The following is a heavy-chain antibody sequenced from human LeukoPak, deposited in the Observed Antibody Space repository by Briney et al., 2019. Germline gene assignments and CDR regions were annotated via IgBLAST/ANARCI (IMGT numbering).Heavy chain of an antibody. CDR1: GFTFSSYA. CDR2: ISSSSSYI. J-gene: IGHJ4*02. CDR3: AKVDGSGNPLDY. V-gene: IGHV3-21*01. D-gene: IGHD3-10*01. Sequence: PGGSLRLSCAASGFTFSSYAMNWVRQAPGKGLEWVSSISSSSSYIYYADSVKGRFTISRDNAKNSLYLQMNSLRAEDTAVYYCAKVDGSGNPLDYWGQGTLVTVSS.